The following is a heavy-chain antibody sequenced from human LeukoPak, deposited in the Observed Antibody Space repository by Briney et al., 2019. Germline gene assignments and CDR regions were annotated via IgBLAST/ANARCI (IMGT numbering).Heavy chain of an antibody. J-gene: IGHJ5*02. CDR1: GGSISSYY. CDR3: ARGHCSGGSCYMYNWFDP. V-gene: IGHV4-4*07. D-gene: IGHD2-15*01. Sequence: SETLSLTCTVSGGSISSYYWSWIRQPAGKGLEWIGRIYTSGSTNYNPSLKSRVTMSVDTSKNQFSLKLSSVTAADTAVYYCARGHCSGGSCYMYNWFDPWGQGTLVTVSS. CDR2: IYTSGST.